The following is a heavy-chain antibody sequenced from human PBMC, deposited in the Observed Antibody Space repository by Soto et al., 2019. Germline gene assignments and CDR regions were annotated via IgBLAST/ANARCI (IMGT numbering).Heavy chain of an antibody. D-gene: IGHD1-1*01. CDR1: GFTFSSSW. CDR3: ARVWTSDY. Sequence: PGGSLRLSCAASGFTFSSSWMYWVRQAPGKGLVWVSRINSDGTGTTYADSVKGRFTVSRDNAKNTLYLQMNSLRAEDTAVYYCARVWTSDYWGKGTLVTVPQ. J-gene: IGHJ4*02. V-gene: IGHV3-74*01. CDR2: INSDGTGT.